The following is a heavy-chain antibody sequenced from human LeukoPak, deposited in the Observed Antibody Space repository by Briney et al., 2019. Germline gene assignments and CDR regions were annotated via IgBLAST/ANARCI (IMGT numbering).Heavy chain of an antibody. CDR1: GYTFSAYY. J-gene: IGHJ4*02. V-gene: IGHV1-2*02. CDR2: INPNSGDT. Sequence: GASVKVSCKASGYTFSAYYIHWVRQAPGQGLEWMGWINPNSGDTNSAQKFQGRVTMTRDTSISTVYMEVSSLISDDTAVYYCARVNRALDYWGQGTLVTVSS. CDR3: ARVNRALDY.